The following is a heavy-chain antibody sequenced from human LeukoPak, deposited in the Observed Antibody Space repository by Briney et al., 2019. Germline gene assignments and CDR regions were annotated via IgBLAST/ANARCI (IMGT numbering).Heavy chain of an antibody. V-gene: IGHV4-61*02. CDR1: SVSMNSGSYF. D-gene: IGHD1-26*01. Sequence: SDTLSLTCTVSSVSMNSGSYFGRWIRQPGGKGLEWIGRIYTGGNTNYNPSLKSRVTISVDTSKNQFSRKLSSLTAADTAVYYCLSGSLFDYWGQGTLVTVSS. CDR2: IYTGGNT. CDR3: LSGSLFDY. J-gene: IGHJ4*02.